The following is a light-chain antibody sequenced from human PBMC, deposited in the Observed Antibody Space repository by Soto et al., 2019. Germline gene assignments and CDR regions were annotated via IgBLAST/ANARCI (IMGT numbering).Light chain of an antibody. Sequence: QPVLTQPPSASASLGASVTLTCTRSSGDSNYKVDWYQQRQGKGPRFVMRVGTGGIVGSKGDGSPDRFSVLGSGLNRSLTITNIQEEDESDDHYGSDHGSGSNFVVFGGGTKVTVL. CDR2: VGTGGIVG. V-gene: IGLV9-49*01. CDR1: SGDSNYK. J-gene: IGLJ2*01. CDR3: GSDHGSGSNFVV.